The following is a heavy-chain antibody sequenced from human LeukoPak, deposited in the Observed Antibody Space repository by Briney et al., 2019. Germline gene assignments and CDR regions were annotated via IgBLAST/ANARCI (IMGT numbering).Heavy chain of an antibody. J-gene: IGHJ5*02. CDR1: GGSISSYY. CDR3: ARDLSSSSWYGANWFDP. V-gene: IGHV4-59*01. CDR2: IYYSGST. D-gene: IGHD6-13*01. Sequence: PSETLSLTCTVSGGSISSYYWSWIRQPPGKGLEWIGYIYYSGSTNYNPSLKSRVTISVDTSKNQFSLKLSSVTAADTAVYYCARDLSSSSWYGANWFDPWGQGTLATVSS.